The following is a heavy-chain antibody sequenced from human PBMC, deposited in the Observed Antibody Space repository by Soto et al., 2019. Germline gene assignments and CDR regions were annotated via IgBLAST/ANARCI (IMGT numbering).Heavy chain of an antibody. Sequence: RRLSCAASGFSFSTYSMAWVRQAAGKGPQWVSGLSGGGANTFYIDSVRGRFTISVDISRNTVFLQMDSLRVDDTAVYYCARWSGYADAWGRGTLVTVSS. CDR1: GFSFSTYS. CDR2: LSGGGANT. D-gene: IGHD4-17*01. V-gene: IGHV3-23*01. J-gene: IGHJ4*02. CDR3: ARWSGYADA.